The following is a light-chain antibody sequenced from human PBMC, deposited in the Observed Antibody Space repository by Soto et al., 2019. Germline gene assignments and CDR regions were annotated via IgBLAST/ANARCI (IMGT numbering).Light chain of an antibody. J-gene: IGKJ1*01. V-gene: IGKV1-6*01. CDR1: QDIRDD. Sequence: AIQLTQSPYSLSACVGERVTLTGLASQDIRDDLGWYQHKPGRAPKLLIFAASSLQSGVPSRFSGSGSGTDFTLTISSLQPEDFATYYCLQDYNYPWTFGQGTKVDIK. CDR3: LQDYNYPWT. CDR2: AAS.